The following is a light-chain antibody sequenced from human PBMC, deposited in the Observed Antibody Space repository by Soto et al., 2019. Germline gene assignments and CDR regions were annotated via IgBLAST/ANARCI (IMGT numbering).Light chain of an antibody. V-gene: IGLV2-14*01. CDR1: SSDVGGYNY. CDR2: DVS. Sequence: QSVLTQPASVSGSPGQSITISCTGTSSDVGGYNYVSWYQQHPGKAPKLMIYDVSNRPSGVSNRFSGSKSGNTASLTISGLQAADEADYYCSSYTSSSTLAYVFGTGTQLTVL. J-gene: IGLJ1*01. CDR3: SSYTSSSTLAYV.